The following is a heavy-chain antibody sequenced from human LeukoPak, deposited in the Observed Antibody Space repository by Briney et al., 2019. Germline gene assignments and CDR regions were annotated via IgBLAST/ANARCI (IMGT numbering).Heavy chain of an antibody. D-gene: IGHD2-15*01. J-gene: IGHJ3*02. CDR2: ITNDGSSA. CDR1: GLTFSSHW. V-gene: IGHV3-74*01. CDR3: ARGHLPVVDGDSLSDAFDI. Sequence: AGGSLRLSCAASGLTFSSHWMHWVRQAPGKGLVWVSRITNDGSSATYADSVKGRFTISRENAKNSLYLQINSLRVEDTAVYYCARGHLPVVDGDSLSDAFDIWGQGTMVTVSS.